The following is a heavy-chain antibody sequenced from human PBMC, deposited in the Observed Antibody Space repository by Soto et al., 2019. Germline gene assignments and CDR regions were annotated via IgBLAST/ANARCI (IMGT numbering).Heavy chain of an antibody. CDR1: GGSISSGGYS. CDR3: ARGRAGTYYYYYGMDV. J-gene: IGHJ6*02. V-gene: IGHV4-30-2*01. Sequence: ASETLSLTCAVSGGSISSGGYSWSWIRQPPGKGLEWIGYIYHSGSTYYNPSLKSRVTISVDRSKNQFSLKLSSVTAADTAVYYCARGRAGTYYYYYGMDVWGQGTTVTVSS. CDR2: IYHSGST. D-gene: IGHD1-1*01.